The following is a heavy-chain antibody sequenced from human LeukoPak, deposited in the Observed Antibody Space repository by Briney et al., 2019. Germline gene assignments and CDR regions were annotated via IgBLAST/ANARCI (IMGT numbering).Heavy chain of an antibody. V-gene: IGHV3-30-3*01. CDR1: GFTFSSYA. J-gene: IGHJ3*02. CDR3: ARGSSTGWYHPFDI. CDR2: ISYDGSNK. Sequence: GGSLRLSCAVSGFTFSSYAMHWVRQAPGKGLEWVAVISYDGSNKYYADSVKGRFTISRDNSKNTLYLQMNSLRAEDTAVYYCARGSSTGWYHPFDIWGQGTMVTVSS. D-gene: IGHD6-19*01.